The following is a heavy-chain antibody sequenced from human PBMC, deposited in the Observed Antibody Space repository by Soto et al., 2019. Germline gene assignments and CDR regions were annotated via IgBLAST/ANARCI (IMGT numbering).Heavy chain of an antibody. CDR2: IYYSGST. J-gene: IGHJ6*02. CDR1: GGSISSYY. D-gene: IGHD6-25*01. Sequence: QVQLQESGPGLVKPSETLSLTCTVSGGSISSYYWSWIRQPPGKGLEWIGYIYYSGSTNYNPSLTSRVTISVDTSKNQFSLKLSSVTAADTAVYYCAGIPGQRLLRSGYYGMDVWGQGTTVTVSS. CDR3: AGIPGQRLLRSGYYGMDV. V-gene: IGHV4-59*01.